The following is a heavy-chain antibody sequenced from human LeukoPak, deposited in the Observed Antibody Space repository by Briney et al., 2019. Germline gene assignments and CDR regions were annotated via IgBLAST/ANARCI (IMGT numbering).Heavy chain of an antibody. CDR1: GYTFTSYD. J-gene: IGHJ5*02. D-gene: IGHD3-9*01. CDR3: ARGGQRHYDILTGYYSWFDP. V-gene: IGHV1-8*01. CDR2: MNPNSGNT. Sequence: EASVKVSCKASGYTFTSYDINWVRQATGQGLEWMGWMNPNSGNTGYAQKFQGRVTMTRNTSISTAYMELSSLRSEDTAVYYCARGGQRHYDILTGYYSWFDPWGQGTLVTVSS.